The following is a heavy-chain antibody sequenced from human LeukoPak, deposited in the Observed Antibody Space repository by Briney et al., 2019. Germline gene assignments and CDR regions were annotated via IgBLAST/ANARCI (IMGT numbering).Heavy chain of an antibody. Sequence: SETLCLTCTVSGCSISSGWYYWIWIRQHPGQGLEWSGNSYYSGSTYDNPYLTSRVTISVDTSENQFSLNLSSVTAADTAVYYCARDSVRTGVVRAFDCWGQGTLVTVSS. D-gene: IGHD3-10*01. J-gene: IGHJ4*02. CDR2: SYYSGST. CDR3: ARDSVRTGVVRAFDC. V-gene: IGHV4-31*03. CDR1: GCSISSGWYY.